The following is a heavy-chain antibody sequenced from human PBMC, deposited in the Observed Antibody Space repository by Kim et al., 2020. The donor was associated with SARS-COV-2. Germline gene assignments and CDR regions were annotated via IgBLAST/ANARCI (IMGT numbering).Heavy chain of an antibody. D-gene: IGHD2-21*01. CDR2: TADDGSEK. V-gene: IGHV3-7*01. J-gene: IGHJ4*02. Sequence: GGSLRLSCAASGFTFRAHWMTWVRQVPGKGLEWVANTADDGSEKYYVDSVKGRFTISRDNAENSLYLQMDSLTVEDTAIYYCVRHVVRARAVDYWGQGTLVTVPS. CDR3: VRHVVRARAVDY. CDR1: GFTFRAHW.